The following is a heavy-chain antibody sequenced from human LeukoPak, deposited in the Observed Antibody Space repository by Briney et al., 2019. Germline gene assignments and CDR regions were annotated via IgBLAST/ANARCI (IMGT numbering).Heavy chain of an antibody. Sequence: PSETLSLTCTVSGGSISSYYWSWIRQPPGKGLEWIGYIYYSGSTNYNPSLKSRVTISVDTSKNQFSLKLSSVTAADTAVYYCARGMMLWFGELFLSSNYFDYWGQGTLVTVSS. V-gene: IGHV4-59*12. CDR3: ARGMMLWFGELFLSSNYFDY. CDR1: GGSISSYY. D-gene: IGHD3-10*01. J-gene: IGHJ4*02. CDR2: IYYSGST.